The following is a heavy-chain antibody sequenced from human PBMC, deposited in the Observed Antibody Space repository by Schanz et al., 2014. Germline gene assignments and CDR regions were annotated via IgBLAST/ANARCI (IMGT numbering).Heavy chain of an antibody. CDR1: GFTFSIYA. CDR3: AKSDAFDI. Sequence: EVQLVESGGGLVQPGGSLRLSCSASGFTFSIYAMHWVRQAPGKGLEWVSAISGRDGSTYYADSMKGRFTISRDNSKNTLYLQMNSLRAEDTAVYYCAKSDAFDIWGQGTLVTVSS. J-gene: IGHJ3*02. CDR2: ISGRDGST. V-gene: IGHV3-23*04.